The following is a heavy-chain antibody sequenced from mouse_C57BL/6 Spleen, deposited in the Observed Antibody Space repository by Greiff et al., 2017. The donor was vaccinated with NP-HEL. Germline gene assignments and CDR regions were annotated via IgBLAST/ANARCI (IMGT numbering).Heavy chain of an antibody. D-gene: IGHD2-5*01. CDR2: ISSGSSTI. CDR1: GFTFSDYG. J-gene: IGHJ2*01. Sequence: EVKLEESGGGLVKPGGSLKLSCAASGFTFSDYGMHWVRQAPEKGLEWVAYISSGSSTIYYADTVKGRFTISRDNAKNTLFLQMTSLRSEDTAMYYCARDSNYWFDYWGQGTTLTVSS. V-gene: IGHV5-17*01. CDR3: ARDSNYWFDY.